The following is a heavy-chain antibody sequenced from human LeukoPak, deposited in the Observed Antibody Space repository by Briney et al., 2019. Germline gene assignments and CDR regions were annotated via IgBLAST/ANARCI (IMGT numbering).Heavy chain of an antibody. CDR3: ARGAYCSGGSCYFDY. V-gene: IGHV3-7*01. Sequence: PGGSLRLSCAASGFTLSNYWMSWVRQAPGKGLEWVANIKQDGSEKYYVDSVKGRFTISRDNAKNSLYLQMNSLRAEDTAVYYCARGAYCSGGSCYFDYWGQGTLVTVSS. J-gene: IGHJ4*02. CDR1: GFTLSNYW. CDR2: IKQDGSEK. D-gene: IGHD2-15*01.